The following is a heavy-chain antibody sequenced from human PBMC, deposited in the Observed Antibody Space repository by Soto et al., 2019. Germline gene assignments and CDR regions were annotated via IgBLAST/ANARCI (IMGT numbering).Heavy chain of an antibody. Sequence: QLQLQESGSGLVKPSQTLSLTCAVSGGSISSGGYSWSWIRQPPGKGLVWIGYIYHSGSTYYNPSLTGVATISVDRSKNQFSLKLSPVTAADTAVYYCARGQVVAAPPRGPGTLVTVSS. V-gene: IGHV4-30-2*01. CDR2: IYHSGST. CDR3: ARGQVVAAPP. D-gene: IGHD2-15*01. J-gene: IGHJ5*02. CDR1: GGSISSGGYS.